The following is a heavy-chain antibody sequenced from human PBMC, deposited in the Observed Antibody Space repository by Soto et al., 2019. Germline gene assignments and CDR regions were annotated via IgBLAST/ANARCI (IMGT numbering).Heavy chain of an antibody. CDR3: ARGTLNYCISTSCYDAFDI. D-gene: IGHD2-2*01. V-gene: IGHV1-2*06. J-gene: IGHJ3*02. CDR1: GYIFTDYY. Sequence: ASVKVSCKASGYIFTDYYMHWVRQAPGQELGWMGRINPNSGGTNYAQKFQGRVTMTRDTSISTAYTELSSLRSEDTAVYYCARGTLNYCISTSCYDAFDIWGQGTMVTVSS. CDR2: INPNSGGT.